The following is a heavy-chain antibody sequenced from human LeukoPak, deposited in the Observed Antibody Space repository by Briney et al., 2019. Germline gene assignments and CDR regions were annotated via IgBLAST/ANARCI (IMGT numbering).Heavy chain of an antibody. CDR3: ARDRTKYCSSTSCPLDY. V-gene: IGHV1-2*02. CDR2: INPNSGGA. J-gene: IGHJ4*02. Sequence: ASVKVSCKTSGYTFSGYYTHWVRQAPGQGLEWMGWINPNSGGANYAQKLQGRVTMTRDTSISTAYMELSRLRSDDTAVYYCARDRTKYCSSTSCPLDYWGQGSLVTVSS. CDR1: GYTFSGYY. D-gene: IGHD2-2*01.